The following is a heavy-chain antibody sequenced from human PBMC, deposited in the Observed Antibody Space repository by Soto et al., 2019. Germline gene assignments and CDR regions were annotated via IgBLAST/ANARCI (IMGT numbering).Heavy chain of an antibody. D-gene: IGHD3-16*01. J-gene: IGHJ2*01. CDR1: GFTFSSYG. Sequence: EVQLVESGGGLVKPGGSLRLSCAASGFTFSSYGMNWVRQAPGKGLEWVSSISSSSSYIYYADSVKGRFTISRDNAKNSLYLQMNTLGAEDPAVYSCARDGRRRGGGYFDLWGRGTLVTVSS. CDR2: ISSSSSYI. CDR3: ARDGRRRGGGYFDL. V-gene: IGHV3-21*01.